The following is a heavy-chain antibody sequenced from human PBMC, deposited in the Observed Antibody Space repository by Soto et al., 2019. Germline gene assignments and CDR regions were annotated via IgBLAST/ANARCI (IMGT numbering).Heavy chain of an antibody. CDR2: IYYSGST. Sequence: SETLSLTCTVSGGSISNYYWSWIRQPPGKGLEWIGYIYYSGSTNYNPSLKSRVTISVDTSKNQFSLKLSSVTAADTAVYYCARDRRNDFWSGAAGNWFDPWGQGTLVTVSS. J-gene: IGHJ5*02. D-gene: IGHD3-3*01. CDR1: GGSISNYY. V-gene: IGHV4-59*01. CDR3: ARDRRNDFWSGAAGNWFDP.